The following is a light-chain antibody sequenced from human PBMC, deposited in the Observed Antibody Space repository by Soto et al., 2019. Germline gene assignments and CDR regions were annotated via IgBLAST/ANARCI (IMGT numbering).Light chain of an antibody. V-gene: IGKV3-15*01. J-gene: IGKJ1*01. CDR2: GAS. Sequence: EIVLTQYQATLSVSRGGRAALXYGASQSISGTLAWYQQKPGRAPRLLIYGASTRATSFPARFSGSGSGTDFTLTISSLQSEDFAVYYCQQYNNWPWTFGQGTKVDI. CDR1: QSISGT. CDR3: QQYNNWPWT.